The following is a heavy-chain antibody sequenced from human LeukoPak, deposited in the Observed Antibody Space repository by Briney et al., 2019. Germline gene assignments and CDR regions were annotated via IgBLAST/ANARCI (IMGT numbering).Heavy chain of an antibody. CDR3: ARGRYCSSTSCYAFEDY. J-gene: IGHJ4*02. D-gene: IGHD2-2*01. Sequence: ASVKVSCKASGYTFTSYDINWVRQATGQGLEWMGWMNPNSGNTGYAQKFQGRVTMTRNTSISTAYMELSSLRSEDTAVYYCARGRYCSSTSCYAFEDYWGQGTLVTVSS. CDR2: MNPNSGNT. CDR1: GYTFTSYD. V-gene: IGHV1-8*01.